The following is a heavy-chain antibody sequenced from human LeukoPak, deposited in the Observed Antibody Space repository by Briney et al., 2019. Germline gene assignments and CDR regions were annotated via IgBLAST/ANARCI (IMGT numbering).Heavy chain of an antibody. D-gene: IGHD5-12*01. CDR3: ARRGEVATISVYYYYGMDV. Sequence: SVKVSCKASGGTFSSYAISWVRQAPGQGLEWMGGIIPIFGTANYAQKFQGRVTITADESTSTAYMELSSLRSGDTAVYYCARRGEVATISVYYYYGMDVWGQGTTVTVSS. CDR1: GGTFSSYA. J-gene: IGHJ6*02. CDR2: IIPIFGTA. V-gene: IGHV1-69*13.